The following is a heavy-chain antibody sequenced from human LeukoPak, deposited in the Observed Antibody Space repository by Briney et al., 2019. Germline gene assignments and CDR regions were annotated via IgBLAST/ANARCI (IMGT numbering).Heavy chain of an antibody. CDR2: IYPGDSDT. CDR3: ARQGYSSSDENAFDI. V-gene: IGHV5-51*01. J-gene: IGHJ3*02. Sequence: GESLKISCKGSGYSFTTYWIGWVRQMPGKGLEWMGIIYPGDSDTRYSPSFQGQVTISADKSISTAYLQWSSLKASDTAMYYCARQGYSSSDENAFDIWGQGTMVTVSS. D-gene: IGHD6-6*01. CDR1: GYSFTTYW.